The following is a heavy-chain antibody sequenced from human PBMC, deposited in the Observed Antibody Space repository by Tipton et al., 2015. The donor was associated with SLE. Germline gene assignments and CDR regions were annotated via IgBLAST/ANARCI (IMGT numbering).Heavy chain of an antibody. Sequence: LRLSCAVCGGSFSGYYWSWIRQPPGKGLEWIGEINHSGSTNYNPSLKSRVTISVDTSKNQFSRKLSSVTAADTAVYYCAREGYTAMTTFDYWGQGTLVTVSS. D-gene: IGHD5-18*01. V-gene: IGHV4-34*01. CDR1: GGSFSGYY. CDR2: INHSGST. CDR3: AREGYTAMTTFDY. J-gene: IGHJ4*02.